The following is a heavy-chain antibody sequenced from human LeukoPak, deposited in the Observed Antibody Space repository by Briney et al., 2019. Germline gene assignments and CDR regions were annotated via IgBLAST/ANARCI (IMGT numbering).Heavy chain of an antibody. J-gene: IGHJ4*02. D-gene: IGHD2-2*02. CDR3: ARGGSYCSSTSCYTALDY. V-gene: IGHV3-30-3*01. Sequence: GGSLRLSCAASGFTFSSYAMHWVRQAPGKGLEWVAVISYDGSNKYYADSVKGRFTISRDNSKNTLYLQMNSLRAEDTAVYYCARGGSYCSSTSCYTALDYWGQGTLVTVSS. CDR1: GFTFSSYA. CDR2: ISYDGSNK.